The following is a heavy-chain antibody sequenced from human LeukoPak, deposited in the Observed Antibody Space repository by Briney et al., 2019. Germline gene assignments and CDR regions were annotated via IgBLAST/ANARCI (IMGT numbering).Heavy chain of an antibody. D-gene: IGHD6-13*01. V-gene: IGHV1-69*02. Sequence: SVKVSCKASVGTFSSYTISGVRQAPGQGREWMGGIIPIRGIANYPQKFQGRVTITADKSTSTAYMELSSMRSEDTAVYYCARSRLGIAAAGLDSRSYFDYWGQGTLVTVSS. CDR1: VGTFSSYT. J-gene: IGHJ4*02. CDR3: ARSRLGIAAAGLDSRSYFDY. CDR2: IIPIRGIA.